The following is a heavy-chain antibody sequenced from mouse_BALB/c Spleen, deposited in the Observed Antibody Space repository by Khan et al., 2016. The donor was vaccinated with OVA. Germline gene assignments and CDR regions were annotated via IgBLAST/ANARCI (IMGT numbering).Heavy chain of an antibody. D-gene: IGHD1-1*01. CDR3: ARSYFYGDYFDQ. CDR1: GFTFTSFG. Sequence: EVQLVESGGGLVQPGGSRKLSCVASGFTFTSFGMHWVRQAPEKGLEWVAYISGDSSTVYYTDTVKGRFTISRDNPKNTLFLQMTSLRSEDMAIXYCARSYFYGDYFDQWGQGTTLTVSS. CDR2: ISGDSSTV. V-gene: IGHV5-17*02. J-gene: IGHJ2*01.